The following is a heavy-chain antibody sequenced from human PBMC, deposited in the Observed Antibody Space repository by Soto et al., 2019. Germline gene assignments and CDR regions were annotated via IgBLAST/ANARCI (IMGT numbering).Heavy chain of an antibody. CDR2: IYPGDSDT. Sequence: GESLKISCKGSGYSFTSYWIGWVRQMPGKGLEWMGIIYPGDSDTRYSPSFQGQVTISADKSISTAYLQWSSLKASDTAMYYCARRAVAAMGNYYYYYMDVWGKGATVTVSS. CDR1: GYSFTSYW. J-gene: IGHJ6*03. V-gene: IGHV5-51*01. CDR3: ARRAVAAMGNYYYYYMDV. D-gene: IGHD2-15*01.